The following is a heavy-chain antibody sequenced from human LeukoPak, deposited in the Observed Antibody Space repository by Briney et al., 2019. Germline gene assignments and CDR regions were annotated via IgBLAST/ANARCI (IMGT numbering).Heavy chain of an antibody. CDR1: GFTFSSYA. Sequence: PGGSLRLSCAASGFTFSSYAMSWVRQAPGKGLEWVSAISGSGGSTYYADSVKGRFTISRDNSKNTLCLQMNSLRAEDTAVYYCAKGISIGLRAFDYWGQGTLVTVSS. J-gene: IGHJ4*02. V-gene: IGHV3-23*01. CDR3: AKGISIGLRAFDY. D-gene: IGHD2/OR15-2a*01. CDR2: ISGSGGST.